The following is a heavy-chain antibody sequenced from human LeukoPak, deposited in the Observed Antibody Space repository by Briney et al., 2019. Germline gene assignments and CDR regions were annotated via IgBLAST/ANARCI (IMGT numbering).Heavy chain of an antibody. V-gene: IGHV4-59*01. CDR1: GGSISSYY. J-gene: IGHJ4*02. Sequence: SETLSLTCTVSGGSISSYYWSWIRQPPGKGLEWIGYIYYSGSTNYNPSLKSRVTISVDTSKNQFSLKLSSVTAADTAVYYCAREGRSSGWYEGFDYWGQGTLVTVSS. CDR2: IYYSGST. CDR3: AREGRSSGWYEGFDY. D-gene: IGHD6-19*01.